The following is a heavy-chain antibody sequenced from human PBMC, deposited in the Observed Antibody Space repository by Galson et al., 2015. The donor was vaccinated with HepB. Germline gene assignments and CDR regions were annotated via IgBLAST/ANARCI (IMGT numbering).Heavy chain of an antibody. CDR2: TYYRSKWNY. CDR1: GDSVSSNSAA. D-gene: IGHD3-10*01. J-gene: IGHJ3*02. CDR3: ARDSGYPGAGYYSDAFDI. V-gene: IGHV6-1*01. Sequence: CAISGDSVSSNSAAWNWIRQSPSRGLEWLGRTYYRSKWNYDYVVSVKSRITINPDTSKNQVSLRLNSVTPEDSAVYYCARDSGYPGAGYYSDAFDIWGQGTMVTVSS.